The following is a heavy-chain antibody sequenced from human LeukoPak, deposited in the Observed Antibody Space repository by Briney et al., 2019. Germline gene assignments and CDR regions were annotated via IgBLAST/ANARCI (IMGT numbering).Heavy chain of an antibody. V-gene: IGHV1-69*05. CDR1: GGTFTSYS. CDR3: AKDDIVVGPPDY. Sequence: ASVKVSCKASGGTFTSYSVSWVRQAPGHGLEWMGGIVPIFGTTNYAEKFKGRVTMTTDESTTIVYMELSSLRSEDTAVYYCAKDDIVVGPPDYWGQGTLVTVSS. D-gene: IGHD2-21*01. CDR2: IVPIFGTT. J-gene: IGHJ4*02.